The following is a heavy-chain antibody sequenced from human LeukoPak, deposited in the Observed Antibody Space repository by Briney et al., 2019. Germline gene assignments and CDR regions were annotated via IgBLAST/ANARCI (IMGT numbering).Heavy chain of an antibody. CDR3: ARPAPIVGATLGYYMDV. CDR1: GFTLSSYW. V-gene: IGHV3-30-3*01. CDR2: ISYDGSNK. Sequence: GGSLRLSCAASGFTLSSYWMSWVRQAPGKGLEWVAVISYDGSNKYYADSVKGRFTISRDNSKNTLYLQMNSLRAEDTAVYYCARPAPIVGATLGYYMDVWGKGTTVTVSS. D-gene: IGHD1-26*01. J-gene: IGHJ6*03.